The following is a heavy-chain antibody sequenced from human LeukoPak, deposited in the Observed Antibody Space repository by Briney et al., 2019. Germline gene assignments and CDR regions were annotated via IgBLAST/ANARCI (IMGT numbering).Heavy chain of an antibody. V-gene: IGHV4-34*01. CDR1: GGSFNDYS. Sequence: PSETLSLTCGVHGGSFNDYSWTWIRQSPGRGLEGIGEINHSGSTTYNPSLRSRFTMSVDASKNQFSLRLSSVTAADTAVYYCARLGLYTSSWYRYYYFDYWGQGTLVTVSS. J-gene: IGHJ4*02. CDR3: ARLGLYTSSWYRYYYFDY. D-gene: IGHD6-13*01. CDR2: INHSGST.